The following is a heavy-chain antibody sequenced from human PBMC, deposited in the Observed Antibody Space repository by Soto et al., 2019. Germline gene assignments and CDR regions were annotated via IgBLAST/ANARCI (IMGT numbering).Heavy chain of an antibody. CDR3: ARGVIH. V-gene: IGHV4-31*03. D-gene: IGHD3-16*02. J-gene: IGHJ4*02. CDR1: GGSIIGGGYY. Sequence: PSETLCVTCPVAGGSIIGGGYYWSWIRQHPGKGLEWIGYIYYSGSTSYNPSLKSRLTISVDTSKNQFSLKLSSVTAADTAVYYCARGVIHWGQGTLVTVSS. CDR2: IYYSGST.